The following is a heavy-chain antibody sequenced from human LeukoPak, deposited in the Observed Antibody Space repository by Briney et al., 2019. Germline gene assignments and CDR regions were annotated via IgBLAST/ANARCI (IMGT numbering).Heavy chain of an antibody. Sequence: PGGSLRLSCAAAEVTFSNYWMTWVRQAPGRGLQWLSTIGSSGATTYYADSVRGRFTISRDNSQNTLFLQMSSLRADDTAVYFCLGGARGTYVLNHWGQGTLVTVST. D-gene: IGHD1-26*01. V-gene: IGHV3-23*01. J-gene: IGHJ5*02. CDR2: IGSSGATT. CDR1: EVTFSNYW. CDR3: LGGARGTYVLNH.